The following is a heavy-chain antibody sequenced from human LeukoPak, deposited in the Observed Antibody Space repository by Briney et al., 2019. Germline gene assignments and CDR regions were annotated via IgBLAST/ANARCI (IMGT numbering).Heavy chain of an antibody. Sequence: GGSLRLSCAASGFTFSNYWMSWVRQAPGKGLEWVANIKQDGREKYYVDSVKGRFSISRDNARNSVYLQMNSLRAEDTAVYYCARDIHRYYGDYWGQGALVIVSS. CDR2: IKQDGREK. CDR3: ARDIHRYYGDY. D-gene: IGHD3-3*01. J-gene: IGHJ4*02. CDR1: GFTFSNYW. V-gene: IGHV3-7*01.